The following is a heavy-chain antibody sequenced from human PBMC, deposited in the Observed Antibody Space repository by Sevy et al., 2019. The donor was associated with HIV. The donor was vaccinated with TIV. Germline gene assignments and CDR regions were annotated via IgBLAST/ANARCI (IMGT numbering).Heavy chain of an antibody. CDR2: VYPGDADV. CDR1: GYIFTNYW. CDR3: ARSASYMDV. Sequence: GESLKISCKGSGYIFTNYWITRVRQMPGKGLEWMGIVYPGDADVKYNPTFEGHVTMSVDKTITTAYLQWSNLKASDTAIYYCARSASYMDVWGQGTTVTVSS. D-gene: IGHD3-16*01. J-gene: IGHJ6*02. V-gene: IGHV5-51*01.